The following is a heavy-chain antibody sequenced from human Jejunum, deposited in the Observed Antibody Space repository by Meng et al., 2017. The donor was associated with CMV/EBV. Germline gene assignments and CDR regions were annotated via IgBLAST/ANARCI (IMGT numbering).Heavy chain of an antibody. CDR3: ARFTVATGAY. D-gene: IGHD4-17*01. CDR1: GYNFSDYK. CDR2: ISAKGGDT. J-gene: IGHJ4*02. Sequence: VSCKASGYNFSDYKVNWVRAARGQGLRWMGRISAKGGDTKYAQNFQGRVTMTRDTSIGTGYMELSSVTSDDTAIYNCARFTVATGAYWGQGTLVTVSS. V-gene: IGHV1-2*06.